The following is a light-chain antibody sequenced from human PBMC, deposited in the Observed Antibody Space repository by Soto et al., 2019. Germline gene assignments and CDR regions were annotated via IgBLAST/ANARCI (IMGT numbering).Light chain of an antibody. CDR3: QQYKNWPPLT. CDR2: DAS. J-gene: IGKJ4*01. V-gene: IGKV3-15*01. Sequence: EIVMSHSPATLSVSPGERATLSCGASQSVGSNLAWYQQRPGQAPRLLIYDASTRATGVPARFSVRGSGTGFTLTISSLQSEACAVYYCQQYKNWPPLTFGGGTKVEIK. CDR1: QSVGSN.